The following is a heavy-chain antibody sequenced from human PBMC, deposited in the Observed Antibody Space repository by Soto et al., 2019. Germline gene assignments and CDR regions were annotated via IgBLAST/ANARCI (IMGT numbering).Heavy chain of an antibody. CDR1: GFSFSSYS. V-gene: IGHV3-48*02. D-gene: IGHD6-19*01. J-gene: IGHJ4*02. CDR2: ISSSSGTK. CDR3: ASAPQPTYGVAGWTLGYFDY. Sequence: GGSLRLSCAASGFSFSSYSMNWVRQAPGKGLEWLSYISSSSGTKYYADSVKGRFTISRDNAKNSLYLHMKSLRDEDSAVYYCASAPQPTYGVAGWTLGYFDYWGQGTLVTVSS.